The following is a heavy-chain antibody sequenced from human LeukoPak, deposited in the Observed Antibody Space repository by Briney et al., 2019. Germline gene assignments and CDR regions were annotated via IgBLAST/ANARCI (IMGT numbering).Heavy chain of an antibody. D-gene: IGHD4-17*01. J-gene: IGHJ4*02. CDR3: ARGGYGDYPLDY. CDR1: GFTFSSYG. CDR2: IWYDGSNK. V-gene: IGHV3-33*01. Sequence: GGSLRLSCAASGFTFSSYGMHWVRQAPGKGLEWVAVIWYDGSNKYYADSVKGRFTISRDNSKNTLYLQMNSLRAEDTAVYYCARGGYGDYPLDYWGQGTLVTVSS.